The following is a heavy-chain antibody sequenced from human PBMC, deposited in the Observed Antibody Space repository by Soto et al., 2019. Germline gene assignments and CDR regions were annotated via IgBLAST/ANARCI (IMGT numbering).Heavy chain of an antibody. J-gene: IGHJ6*03. V-gene: IGHV3-48*01. CDR2: ISSSSSTI. Sequence: GGSLRLSCAASGFTFSSYSMNWVRQAPGKGLEWVSYISSSSSTIYYADSVKGRFTISRDNAKNSLYLQMNSLRAEDTAVYYCARPVVPAAKDGYYYYYMDVWGKGTTVTVSS. D-gene: IGHD2-2*01. CDR3: ARPVVPAAKDGYYYYYMDV. CDR1: GFTFSSYS.